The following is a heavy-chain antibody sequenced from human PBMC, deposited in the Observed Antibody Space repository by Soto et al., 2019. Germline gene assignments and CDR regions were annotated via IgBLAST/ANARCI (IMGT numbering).Heavy chain of an antibody. V-gene: IGHV4-31*03. CDR1: GGSISSGGYY. J-gene: IGHJ6*03. Sequence: SSETLSLTCTVSGGSISSGGYYWSWIRQHPGKGLEWIGYIYYSGSTYYNPSLKSRVTISVDTSKNQFSLKLSSVTAADTAVYYCARDRFHNSISYYYYYMDVWGKGTTVTVSS. CDR2: IYYSGST. CDR3: ARDRFHNSISYYYYYMDV. D-gene: IGHD1-1*01.